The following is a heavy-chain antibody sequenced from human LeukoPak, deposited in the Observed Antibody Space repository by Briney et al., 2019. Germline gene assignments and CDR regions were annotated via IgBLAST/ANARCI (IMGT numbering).Heavy chain of an antibody. CDR1: GGSISSYY. D-gene: IGHD4-23*01. J-gene: IGHJ5*02. Sequence: SETLSLTCTVSGGSISSYYWSWIRQPPGKGLEWIGRVYASGSTNYNPSLKSRVTVSVDTSKNQFSLKLYSVTAADTAVYYCARHGGPSGGAFDNWFDPWGQGTLVTVSS. CDR2: VYASGST. V-gene: IGHV4-4*07. CDR3: ARHGGPSGGAFDNWFDP.